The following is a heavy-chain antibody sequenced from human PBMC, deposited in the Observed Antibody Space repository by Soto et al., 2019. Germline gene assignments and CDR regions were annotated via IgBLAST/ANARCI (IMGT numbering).Heavy chain of an antibody. V-gene: IGHV4-39*01. D-gene: IGHD6-6*01. CDR1: GGSISSSSYF. J-gene: IGHJ5*02. Sequence: PSETLSLTCIVSGGSISSSSYFWGWIRQPPGKGLEWIGSIHYSGSTYYNTSLKSRVNISVDTSKNQFSLKLSSVTAADTAVYYCARPVYSTSSFNWFDPWGQGALVT. CDR3: ARPVYSTSSFNWFDP. CDR2: IHYSGST.